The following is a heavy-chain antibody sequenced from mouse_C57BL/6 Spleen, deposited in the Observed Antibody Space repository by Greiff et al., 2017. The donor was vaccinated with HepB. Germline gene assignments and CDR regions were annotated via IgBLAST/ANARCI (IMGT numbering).Heavy chain of an antibody. V-gene: IGHV1-18*01. CDR2: INPNNGGT. J-gene: IGHJ1*03. Sequence: EVQLQQSGPELVKPGASVKIPCKASGYTFTDYNMDWVKQSHGKSLEWIGDINPNNGGTIYNQKFKGKATLTVDKSSSTAYMELRSLTSEDTAVYYCARSTMVTSYWYFDVWGTGTTVTVSS. CDR1: GYTFTDYN. D-gene: IGHD2-2*01. CDR3: ARSTMVTSYWYFDV.